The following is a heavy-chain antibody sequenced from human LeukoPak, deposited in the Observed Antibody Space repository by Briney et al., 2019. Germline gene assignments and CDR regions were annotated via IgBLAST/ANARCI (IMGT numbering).Heavy chain of an antibody. Sequence: GGSLRLSCAASGFSLSDYWMHWVRQTPGKGPEWLANIKQDGSEKNYVESVNGRFIISRDNAKNSGYLQMNSLRAEDTAVYYCVGGTGWLPFTWGQGTLVTVSS. V-gene: IGHV3-7*01. CDR3: VGGTGWLPFT. CDR2: IKQDGSEK. J-gene: IGHJ5*01. D-gene: IGHD6-19*01. CDR1: GFSLSDYW.